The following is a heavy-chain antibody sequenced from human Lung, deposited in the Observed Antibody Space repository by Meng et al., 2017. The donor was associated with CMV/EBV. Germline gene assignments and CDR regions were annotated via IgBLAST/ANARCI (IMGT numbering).Heavy chain of an antibody. CDR2: INPSGGST. D-gene: IGHD2-2*02. CDR3: ARDNEDPEGYQLLYKRESWFDP. Sequence: ASXXVSXKASGYTFTSYYMHWVRQAPGQGLEWMGIINPSGGSTSYAQKFQGRVTMTRDTSTSTVYMELSSLRSEDTAVYYCARDNEDPEGYQLLYKRESWFDPXGQGTLVTVSS. V-gene: IGHV1-46*01. CDR1: GYTFTSYY. J-gene: IGHJ5*02.